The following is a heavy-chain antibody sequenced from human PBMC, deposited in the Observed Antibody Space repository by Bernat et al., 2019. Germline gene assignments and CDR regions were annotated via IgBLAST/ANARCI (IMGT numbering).Heavy chain of an antibody. CDR3: AKDDDFWSGYSPYYFDY. Sequence: EVQLVESGGGLVQPGGSLGLSCAASGFTFSSYAMSWVRQAPGKGLEWVSAISGSGGSTYYADSVKGRFTISRDNSKNTLYLQMNSLRAEDTAVYYCAKDDDFWSGYSPYYFDYWGQGTLVTVSS. J-gene: IGHJ4*02. CDR2: ISGSGGST. CDR1: GFTFSSYA. V-gene: IGHV3-23*04. D-gene: IGHD3-3*01.